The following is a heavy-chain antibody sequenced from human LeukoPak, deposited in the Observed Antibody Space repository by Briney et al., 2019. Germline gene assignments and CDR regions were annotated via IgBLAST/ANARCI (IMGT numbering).Heavy chain of an antibody. J-gene: IGHJ5*02. Sequence: ASVKVSCKASGGTFSSYTISWVRQAPGQGLEWMGRIIPILGIANYAQKFQGRVTITADKSTSTAYMELSSLRSEDTAVYYCARGERRGVVPAASWFDPWGQGTLVTVSS. D-gene: IGHD2-2*01. CDR1: GGTFSSYT. V-gene: IGHV1-69*02. CDR2: IIPILGIA. CDR3: ARGERRGVVPAASWFDP.